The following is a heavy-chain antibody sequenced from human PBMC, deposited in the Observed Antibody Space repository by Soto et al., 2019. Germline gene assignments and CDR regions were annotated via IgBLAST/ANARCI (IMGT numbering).Heavy chain of an antibody. Sequence: SETLSLTCTVSGGSINSYYWGWIRQPPGKGLEWIGSIYYSGSTYYNPSLKSRVTISVDTSKNQFSLKLSSVTAADTAVYYCARHDYGGPFDIWGQGTMVTVSS. CDR3: ARHDYGGPFDI. CDR2: IYYSGST. D-gene: IGHD4-17*01. CDR1: GGSINSYY. V-gene: IGHV4-39*01. J-gene: IGHJ3*02.